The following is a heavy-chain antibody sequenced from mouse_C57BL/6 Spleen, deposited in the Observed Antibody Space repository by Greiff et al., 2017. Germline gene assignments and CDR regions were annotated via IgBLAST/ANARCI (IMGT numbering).Heavy chain of an antibody. CDR3: TRDVYYYGSSYGCAY. D-gene: IGHD1-1*01. CDR2: ISSGGDYI. Sequence: EVKVVESGEGLVKPGGSLKLSCAASGFTFSSYAMSWVRQTPEKRLEWVAYISSGGDYIYYADTVKGRFTISRDNARNTLYLQMSSLKSEDTAMYYCTRDVYYYGSSYGCAYWGQGTLVTVSA. J-gene: IGHJ3*01. V-gene: IGHV5-9-1*02. CDR1: GFTFSSYA.